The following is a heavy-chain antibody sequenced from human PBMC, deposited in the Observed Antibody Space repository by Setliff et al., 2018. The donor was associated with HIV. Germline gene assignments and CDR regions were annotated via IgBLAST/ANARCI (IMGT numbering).Heavy chain of an antibody. Sequence: KPSETLSLICSVSGVSINRTDHYWGWIRQSPGKSLEWIGSVSQSGSTYYNPSLKSRITISVDRSKNLFSLKLISVTAADQGVYYCARVPVPGANWFDPWGLGTLVTVSS. CDR1: GVSINRTDHY. CDR2: VSQSGST. V-gene: IGHV4-39*01. CDR3: ARVPVPGANWFDP. J-gene: IGHJ5*02.